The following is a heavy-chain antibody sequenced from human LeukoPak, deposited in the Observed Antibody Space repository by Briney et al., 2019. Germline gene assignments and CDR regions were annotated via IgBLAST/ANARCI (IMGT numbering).Heavy chain of an antibody. CDR3: ARNLITMVRGVIMVGAFDI. J-gene: IGHJ3*02. D-gene: IGHD3-10*01. Sequence: GASVKVSCKASGYTFTSYDINWVRQATGQGLEWMGWMNPNSGNTGYAQKFQGRVTMTRNTSISTAYMELSSLRSEDTAVYYCARNLITMVRGVIMVGAFDIWGQGTMVTVSS. CDR2: MNPNSGNT. CDR1: GYTFTSYD. V-gene: IGHV1-8*02.